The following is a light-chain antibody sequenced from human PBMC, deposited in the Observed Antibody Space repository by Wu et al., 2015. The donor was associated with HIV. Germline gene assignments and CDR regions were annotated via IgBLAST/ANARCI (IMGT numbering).Light chain of an antibody. CDR1: QSVSSSY. J-gene: IGKJ4*01. Sequence: EIVLTQSPGTLSLSPGERVTLSCRASQSVSSSYLGWYQQKPGQAPRLLIYGASSRATGIPDRFSGSGSGTDFTLTISRLEPEDFAVYYCQQFGSFGGGTKVEIK. V-gene: IGKV3-20*01. CDR2: GAS. CDR3: QQFGS.